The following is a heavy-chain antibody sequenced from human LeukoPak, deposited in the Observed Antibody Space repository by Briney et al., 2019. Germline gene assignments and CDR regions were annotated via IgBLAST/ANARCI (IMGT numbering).Heavy chain of an antibody. Sequence: GGSLRLSCAASGFTFSSYWMSLVRQAPGKGLEWVANIKQDGSEKYYVDSVKGRFTISRDDAKNSLYLQMNSLRAEDTAVYYCARFYYDFWSGYQPLDYWGQGTLVTVSS. D-gene: IGHD3-3*01. CDR3: ARFYYDFWSGYQPLDY. V-gene: IGHV3-7*01. CDR1: GFTFSSYW. J-gene: IGHJ4*02. CDR2: IKQDGSEK.